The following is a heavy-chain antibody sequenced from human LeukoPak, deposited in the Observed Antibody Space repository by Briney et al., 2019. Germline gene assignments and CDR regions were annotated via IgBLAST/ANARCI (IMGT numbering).Heavy chain of an antibody. J-gene: IGHJ4*02. Sequence: SETLSLTCTVSGGSISSSSYYWGWIRQPPGEGPEWIGSIYYSGSTYYNPSLKSRVTISVDTSKNQFSLKLSSVTAADTAVYYCARVTYCSSTSCYDYWGQGTLVTVSS. CDR1: GGSISSSSYY. CDR2: IYYSGST. CDR3: ARVTYCSSTSCYDY. V-gene: IGHV4-39*01. D-gene: IGHD2-2*01.